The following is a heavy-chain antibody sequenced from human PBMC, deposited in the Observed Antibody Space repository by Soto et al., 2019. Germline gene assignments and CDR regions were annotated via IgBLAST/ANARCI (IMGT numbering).Heavy chain of an antibody. CDR2: ISGSGGST. CDR3: ARTYCSGGTCNPYYYDGMDV. J-gene: IGHJ6*02. CDR1: GFTFSSYA. V-gene: IGHV3-23*01. Sequence: GSLRLSCASSGFTFSSYAMSWVRQAPGKGLEWVSAISGSGGSTYYADSVKGRFTISRDNSKNTVYLQVDSLRGEDTAVYYCARTYCSGGTCNPYYYDGMDVWGQGTTVTVSS. D-gene: IGHD2-15*01.